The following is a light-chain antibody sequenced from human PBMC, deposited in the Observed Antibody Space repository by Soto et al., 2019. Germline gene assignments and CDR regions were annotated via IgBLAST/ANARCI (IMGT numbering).Light chain of an antibody. J-gene: IGKJ1*01. CDR1: QSISSY. V-gene: IGKV1-39*01. CDR2: AAY. Sequence: DIQMTQSPSSLSASVGDRVTITCRASQSISSYLNWYQQKPGKAPKLLIYAAYSVQSGVTSRFSGSGSGTDFTLTIRSMQAEDFATYYCKQSYSTPWTFGEGTKVDI. CDR3: KQSYSTPWT.